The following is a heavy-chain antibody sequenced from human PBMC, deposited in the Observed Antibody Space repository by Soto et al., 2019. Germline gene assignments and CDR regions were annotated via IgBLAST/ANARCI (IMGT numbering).Heavy chain of an antibody. CDR1: GFAFSNYW. V-gene: IGHV3-7*04. J-gene: IGHJ4*02. Sequence: EVQLVESGGGLVQPGGSLRLSCVTSGFAFSNYWMNWVRQVPGKGLEWVANIKQDGSEINYVDSVRGRFTISRDNAKNSLHLEMNSLRAEDTAVYYCVRSSGWTGDYWGQGMLVTVSS. CDR2: IKQDGSEI. D-gene: IGHD3-10*01. CDR3: VRSSGWTGDY.